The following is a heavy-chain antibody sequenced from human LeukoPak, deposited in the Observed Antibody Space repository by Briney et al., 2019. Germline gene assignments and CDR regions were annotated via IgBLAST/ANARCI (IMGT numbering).Heavy chain of an antibody. CDR3: ARDLAYCSGGSCYGMDV. J-gene: IGHJ6*04. CDR1: GFTFSSYA. V-gene: IGHV3-30*04. Sequence: PGGSLRLSCAASGFTFSSYAMHWVRQAPGKGLEWVAVISYDGSNKYYADSVKGRFPISRDNSKNTLYLQMNSLRAEDTAVYYCARDLAYCSGGSCYGMDVWGKGTTVTVSS. D-gene: IGHD2-15*01. CDR2: ISYDGSNK.